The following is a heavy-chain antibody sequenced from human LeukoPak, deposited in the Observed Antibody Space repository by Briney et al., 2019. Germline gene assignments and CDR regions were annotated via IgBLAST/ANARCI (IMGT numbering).Heavy chain of an antibody. CDR3: ARVRAYYDILTGPQYYFDY. CDR2: IYYSGST. D-gene: IGHD3-9*01. Sequence: SETLSLTCTVSGGSISSYYWSWIRQPPGKGLEWIGDIYYSGSTNYNPSLKSRVTISVDTSKNQFSLKLSSVTAADTAVYYCARVRAYYDILTGPQYYFDYWGQGTLVTVSS. J-gene: IGHJ4*02. CDR1: GGSISSYY. V-gene: IGHV4-59*01.